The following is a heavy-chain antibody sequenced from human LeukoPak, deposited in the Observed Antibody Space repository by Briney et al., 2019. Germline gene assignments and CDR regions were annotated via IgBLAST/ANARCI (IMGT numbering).Heavy chain of an antibody. Sequence: SETLSLTCAVYGASFSGYYWSWIRQPPGKGLEWIGEINHSGSTNYNPSLKRRFTIPVDTSKNQFSMKLSSVTAADTAVYYCARYAPPSWLQSLPAQYYFDYWGEGTLVTVSS. V-gene: IGHV4-34*01. J-gene: IGHJ4*02. CDR3: ARYAPPSWLQSLPAQYYFDY. CDR2: INHSGST. CDR1: GASFSGYY. D-gene: IGHD5-24*01.